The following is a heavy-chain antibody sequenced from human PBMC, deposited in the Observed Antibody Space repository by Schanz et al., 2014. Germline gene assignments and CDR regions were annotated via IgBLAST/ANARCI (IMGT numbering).Heavy chain of an antibody. D-gene: IGHD3-22*01. J-gene: IGHJ4*02. CDR2: ISWNSASI. CDR3: AKDISDTSGKDDY. V-gene: IGHV3-9*01. Sequence: DVQLVESGGGLVQPGKSLRLSCAASGFTFDEFAMHWVRQSPGKGLEWVSGISWNSASIGYADSVKGRFTISRDNSKNTLFLQMNSLRVEDSAIYYCAKDISDTSGKDDYWGQGTLVTVSS. CDR1: GFTFDEFA.